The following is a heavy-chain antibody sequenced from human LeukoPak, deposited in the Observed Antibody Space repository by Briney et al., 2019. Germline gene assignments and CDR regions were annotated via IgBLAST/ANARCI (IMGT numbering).Heavy chain of an antibody. D-gene: IGHD1-26*01. CDR3: AGATGPTHDAFDI. J-gene: IGHJ3*02. V-gene: IGHV3-23*01. CDR2: ISGSGGST. CDR1: GFTFSSYA. Sequence: PGGSLRLSCAASGFTFSSYAMSWVRQAPGKGLEWVSAISGSGGSTYYADSVKGRFTISRGNSKNTLYLQMNSLRAEDTAVYYCAGATGPTHDAFDIWGQGTMVTVSS.